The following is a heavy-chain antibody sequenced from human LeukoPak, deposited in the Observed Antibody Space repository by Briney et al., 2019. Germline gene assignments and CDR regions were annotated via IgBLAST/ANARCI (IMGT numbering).Heavy chain of an antibody. CDR2: ISYDGSNK. CDR1: GFTFSSYG. V-gene: IGHV3-30*18. D-gene: IGHD6-19*01. Sequence: GGSLRLSCAASGFTFSSYGMHWVRQAPGKGLEWGTVISYDGSNKYYADSVKGRFTISRDNSKNTLYLQMNSLRAEDTAVYYCAKERGWYGYWGQGTLVTVSS. CDR3: AKERGWYGY. J-gene: IGHJ4*02.